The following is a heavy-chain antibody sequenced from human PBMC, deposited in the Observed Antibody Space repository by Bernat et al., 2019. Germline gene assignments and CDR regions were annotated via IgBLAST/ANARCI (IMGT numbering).Heavy chain of an antibody. CDR2: ISYDGSNK. Sequence: VQLVESWGGVVQPGRSLRLSCAASGFTFSSYGMNWVRQAPGKGLEWVAVISYDGSNKYYADSVKGRFTISRDNSKNTLYLQMNSLRAEDTAVYYWARDVVLRLGGGPNCFDYWGQGTMVTVSS. D-gene: IGHD3-16*01. V-gene: IGHV3-33*01. J-gene: IGHJ4*02. CDR1: GFTFSSYG. CDR3: ARDVVLRLGGGPNCFDY.